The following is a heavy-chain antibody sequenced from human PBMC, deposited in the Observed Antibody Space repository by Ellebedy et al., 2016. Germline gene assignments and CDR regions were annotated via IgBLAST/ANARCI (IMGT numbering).Heavy chain of an antibody. CDR3: AREKLRYFDWLLSYPPREDYYYYGMDV. J-gene: IGHJ6*02. V-gene: IGHV3-53*01. Sequence: GGSLRLXCAASGFTVSSNYMSWVRQAPGKGLEWVSVIYSGGSTYYADSVKGRFTISRDNSKNTLYLQMNSLRAEDTAVYYCAREKLRYFDWLLSYPPREDYYYYGMDVWGQGTTVTVSS. CDR2: IYSGGST. D-gene: IGHD3-9*01. CDR1: GFTVSSNY.